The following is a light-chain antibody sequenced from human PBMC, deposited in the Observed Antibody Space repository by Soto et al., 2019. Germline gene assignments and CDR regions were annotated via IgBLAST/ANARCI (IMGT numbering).Light chain of an antibody. J-gene: IGKJ1*01. Sequence: DIQMTQSPSTLSGSVGDRVTITCRAIQTISSWLAWYQQKPGKAPKLLXYAASTLQSGVPSRFRGSGSGTDFTLTISCLQSEDFETYYCQQYYSYPWTFGQGTKVDIK. CDR1: QTISSW. V-gene: IGKV1-5*01. CDR2: AAS. CDR3: QQYYSYPWT.